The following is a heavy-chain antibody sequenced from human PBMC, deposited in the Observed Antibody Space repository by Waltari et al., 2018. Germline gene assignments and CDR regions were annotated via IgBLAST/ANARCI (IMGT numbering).Heavy chain of an antibody. Sequence: EVQLVESGGGLVQPGGSLRLSCAASGFSLSDYGMNWVRQAPGKGLEWLSFISSSGPTIHYADSVKGRFTVSRDNTKNSLSLQMNSLRAEDTAVYYRARVWGVTTSDFWGQGTLVTVSS. CDR1: GFSLSDYG. V-gene: IGHV3-48*03. CDR3: ARVWGVTTSDF. CDR2: ISSSGPTI. D-gene: IGHD4-17*01. J-gene: IGHJ4*02.